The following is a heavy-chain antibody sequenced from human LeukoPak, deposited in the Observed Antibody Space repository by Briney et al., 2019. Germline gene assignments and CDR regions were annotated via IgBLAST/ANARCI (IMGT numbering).Heavy chain of an antibody. V-gene: IGHV4-61*02. Sequence: SDTLSLPCTVSGDSFSSGSYYWRWVRQPAGEGLEWNGRIYTSVITNYNPSLKSQVTISVDTYRNQFSLKLSAVTAADTAVYFCARPRGDRMSYWLDPWGQGTMVTVSS. CDR1: GDSFSSGSYY. CDR3: ARPRGDRMSYWLDP. D-gene: IGHD3-10*01. J-gene: IGHJ5*02. CDR2: IYTSVIT.